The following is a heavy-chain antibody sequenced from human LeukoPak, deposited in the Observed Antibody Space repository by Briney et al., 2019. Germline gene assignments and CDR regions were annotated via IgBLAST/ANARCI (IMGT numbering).Heavy chain of an antibody. D-gene: IGHD4/OR15-4a*01. CDR3: ATDGASFDY. V-gene: IGHV3-7*01. CDR2: INREGNDK. J-gene: IGHJ4*02. CDR1: GFSLSDYW. Sequence: GGSLRLSCVASGFSLSDYWMSWVRQSPGKGLEWVANINREGNDKYYADSVEGRFTISRDNAKNSAFLQMNSLRAEDTATYYCATDGASFDYWGQGILVTVSS.